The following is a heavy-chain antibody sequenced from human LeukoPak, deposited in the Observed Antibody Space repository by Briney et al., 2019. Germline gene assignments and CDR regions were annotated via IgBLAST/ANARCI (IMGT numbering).Heavy chain of an antibody. CDR2: IKQDGGEK. D-gene: IGHD3-22*01. V-gene: IGHV3-7*01. CDR1: GFTFSNYW. J-gene: IGHJ4*02. CDR3: ARLISGVIYDSSVYNRRTYYFDY. Sequence: GGSLRLSCVVSGFTFSNYWMSWVRQAPGKGLEWVANIKQDGGEKYYVDSVKGRFTISRDNAKNSLYLQMNSLRAEDTAVYYCARLISGVIYDSSVYNRRTYYFDYWGQGTLVAVSS.